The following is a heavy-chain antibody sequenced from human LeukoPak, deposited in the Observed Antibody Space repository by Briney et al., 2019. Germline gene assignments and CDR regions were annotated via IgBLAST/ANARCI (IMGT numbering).Heavy chain of an antibody. CDR3: ARPVCTTTTCYGYYFDY. D-gene: IGHD2-2*01. Sequence: GESLKISCKGSGYSFISYWIGWVRQMPGKGLEWMGIIYPGDSDTRYGPSFQGQVTISADKSISTAYLQWNSLKASDTAMCYCARPVCTTTTCYGYYFDYWGQGTLVTVSS. CDR1: GYSFISYW. V-gene: IGHV5-51*01. J-gene: IGHJ4*02. CDR2: IYPGDSDT.